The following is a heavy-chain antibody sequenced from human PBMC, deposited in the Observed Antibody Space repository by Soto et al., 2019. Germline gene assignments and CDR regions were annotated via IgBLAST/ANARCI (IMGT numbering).Heavy chain of an antibody. Sequence: AAVKFSFKASGYTFTSYVISWVRQAPGQGLDCIGWISAYNGNTNYAQKLQGRVTMTTDTSTSTAYMELRSLRSDDTAVDYCARDRPVWVLWFGELLVSNNCVDPWGQGTLVTVSS. CDR3: ARDRPVWVLWFGELLVSNNCVDP. CDR1: GYTFTSYV. D-gene: IGHD3-10*01. J-gene: IGHJ5*02. V-gene: IGHV1-18*01. CDR2: ISAYNGNT.